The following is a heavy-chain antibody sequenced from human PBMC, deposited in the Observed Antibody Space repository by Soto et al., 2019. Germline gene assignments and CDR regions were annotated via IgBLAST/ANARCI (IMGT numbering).Heavy chain of an antibody. CDR2: ISHDGSDK. V-gene: IGHV3-30*03. Sequence: SCAASGITFRNYGMHWVRQAPGKGLEWVAVISHDGSDKYYADSVKGRFTISRDNAKNSLYLQMNSLRVEDTAVYYCARTQYYYGSGTIDYWGQGTLVTVSS. CDR3: ARTQYYYGSGTIDY. D-gene: IGHD3-10*01. CDR1: GITFRNYG. J-gene: IGHJ4*02.